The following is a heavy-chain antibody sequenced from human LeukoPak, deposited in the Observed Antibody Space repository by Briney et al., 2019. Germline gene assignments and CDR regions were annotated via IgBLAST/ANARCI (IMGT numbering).Heavy chain of an antibody. V-gene: IGHV1-69*04. J-gene: IGHJ3*02. CDR1: GGTFRSYA. CDR2: IIPILGIA. CDR3: ASALQYYYDSSGVLDAFDI. Sequence: GASVKVSCKASGGTFRSYAISWVRQAPGQGLEWMGRIIPILGIANHAQKFQGRVTITADKSTGTAYMELSRLRSEDTAVCYCASALQYYYDSSGVLDAFDIWGQGTMVTVSS. D-gene: IGHD3-22*01.